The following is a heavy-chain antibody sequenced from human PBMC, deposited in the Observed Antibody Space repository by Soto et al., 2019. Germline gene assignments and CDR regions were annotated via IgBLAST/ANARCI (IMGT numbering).Heavy chain of an antibody. Sequence: ASVKVSCKASGGTFSSYAISWVRQAPGQGLEWMGGIIPIFGTANYAQKFQGRVTITADESTSTAYMELSSLRSEDTAVYYCARDHGFWSGPHYYYYYGMDVWGQGTTVTVSS. V-gene: IGHV1-69*13. D-gene: IGHD3-3*01. CDR3: ARDHGFWSGPHYYYYYGMDV. J-gene: IGHJ6*02. CDR2: IIPIFGTA. CDR1: GGTFSSYA.